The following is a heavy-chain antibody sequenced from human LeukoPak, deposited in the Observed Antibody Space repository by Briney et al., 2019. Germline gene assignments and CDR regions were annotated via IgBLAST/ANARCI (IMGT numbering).Heavy chain of an antibody. J-gene: IGHJ4*02. CDR3: ARGNYCSGGSCYSVPIDY. V-gene: IGHV3-21*01. CDR2: LSSSSSHI. D-gene: IGHD2-15*01. Sequence: GGCLRLSCAASGFTFSSYGMNWVRRARGKGLEWVSSLSSSSSHIYYADSVKGRVTISRDNAKNSLYLQMNSLRAEDTAVYYCARGNYCSGGSCYSVPIDYWGQGTLVTVSS. CDR1: GFTFSSYG.